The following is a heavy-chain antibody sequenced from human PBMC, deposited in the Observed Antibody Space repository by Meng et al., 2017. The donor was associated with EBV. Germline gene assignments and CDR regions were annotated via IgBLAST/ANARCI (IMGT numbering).Heavy chain of an antibody. V-gene: IGHV1-18*01. CDR1: GYNFTSYV. CDR3: ARGLDYFDY. CDR2: ISAYNGNT. J-gene: IGHJ4*02. Sequence: LVESGDAVNTAVASLKVSCKASGYNFTSYVIQWVRQAPEQVLEWMGWISAYNGNTNYAQKLQGRVTMTTDTSTSTAYMELWSLRSDDTAVYYCARGLDYFDYWGQGTLVTVSS.